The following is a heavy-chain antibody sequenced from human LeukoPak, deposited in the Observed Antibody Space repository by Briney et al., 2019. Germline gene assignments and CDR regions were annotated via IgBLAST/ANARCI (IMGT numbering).Heavy chain of an antibody. Sequence: GASVKVSCKASGYTFTDYYMHWVRQAPGEGLEWMGWINPNSGGTNCAQKFQDRVTMTRDTSISTTYMELSRLRSDDTAVYYCARDGGFDYWGQGTLVTVSS. CDR2: INPNSGGT. CDR1: GYTFTDYY. J-gene: IGHJ4*02. D-gene: IGHD3-16*01. V-gene: IGHV1-2*02. CDR3: ARDGGFDY.